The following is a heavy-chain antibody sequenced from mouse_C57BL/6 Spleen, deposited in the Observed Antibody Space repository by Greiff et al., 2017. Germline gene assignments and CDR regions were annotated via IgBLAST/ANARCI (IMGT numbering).Heavy chain of an antibody. CDR2: ISSGSSTI. V-gene: IGHV5-17*01. CDR3: VSELGRGWFAY. J-gene: IGHJ3*01. D-gene: IGHD4-1*01. Sequence: EVQVVESGGGLVKPGGSLKLSCAASGFTFSDYGMHWVRPAPGKGLEWVAYISSGSSTIYYADTVKGRFTISRDNAKNTLFLQMTSLRSEDTAMYYCVSELGRGWFAYWGQGTLVTVSA. CDR1: GFTFSDYG.